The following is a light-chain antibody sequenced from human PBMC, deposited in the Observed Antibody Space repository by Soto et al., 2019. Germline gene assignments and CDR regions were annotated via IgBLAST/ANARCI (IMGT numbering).Light chain of an antibody. CDR1: SSNIGNNA. V-gene: IGLV1-36*01. J-gene: IGLJ2*01. CDR2: YDD. CDR3: AAWDDSYVV. Sequence: QAVVTQPPSVSEAPRQRVTISCSGSSSNIGNNAVNWYQQLPGKAPKLLIYYDDLLPSGVSDRFSGSKSGTSASLAISGLQSEDEADYYCAAWDDSYVVFGGGTKLTVL.